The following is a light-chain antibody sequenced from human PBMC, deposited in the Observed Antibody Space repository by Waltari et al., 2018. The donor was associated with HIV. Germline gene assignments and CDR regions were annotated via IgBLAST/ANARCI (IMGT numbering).Light chain of an antibody. CDR3: SSYAGSKKRVV. CDR1: SRDVGAYQY. Sequence: QSALTQSPSASGSPGQAVTISCTGTSRDVGAYQYVPWSSQHPRQTPKLLIYDVYKRPSGVPDRFAGSKSGNTASLTVSGLQAEDEATYYCSSYAGSKKRVVFGGGTFLTVL. V-gene: IGLV2-8*01. J-gene: IGLJ2*01. CDR2: DVY.